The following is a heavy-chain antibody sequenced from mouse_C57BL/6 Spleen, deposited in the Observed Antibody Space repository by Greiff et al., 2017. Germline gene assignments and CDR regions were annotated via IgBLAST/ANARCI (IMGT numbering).Heavy chain of an antibody. CDR1: GYTFTSYW. CDR3: ARPDYGSSYPDY. Sequence: VQLQQSGAELVKPGASVKMSCKASGYTFTSYWITWVKQRPGQGLEWIGDIYPGSGSTNYNEKFKSKATLTVDTSSSTAYMQLSSLTSEDSAVYYCARPDYGSSYPDYWGQGTTLTVSS. J-gene: IGHJ2*01. CDR2: IYPGSGST. D-gene: IGHD1-1*01. V-gene: IGHV1-55*01.